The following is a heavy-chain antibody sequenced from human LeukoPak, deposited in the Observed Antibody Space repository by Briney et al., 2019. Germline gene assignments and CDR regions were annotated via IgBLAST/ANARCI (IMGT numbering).Heavy chain of an antibody. V-gene: IGHV6-1*01. CDR2: TYYRSKWYY. Sequence: SQTLSLTCAISGDSVSSIGVAWNWIRQSPSRGLEWLGRTYYRSKWYYEYAVSVKGRININPDPSKNQFSLQLNSVTPEDTAVCYCALARSEYHYGMDVWGQGTTVTVSS. CDR3: ALARSEYHYGMDV. J-gene: IGHJ6*02. CDR1: GDSVSSIGVA.